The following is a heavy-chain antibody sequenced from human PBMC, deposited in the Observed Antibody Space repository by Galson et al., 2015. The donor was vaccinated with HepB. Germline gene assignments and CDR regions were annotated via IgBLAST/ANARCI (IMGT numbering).Heavy chain of an antibody. CDR2: IRNKGDGGTT. CDR3: TRWRCCHDY. CDR1: GFTFGDFA. D-gene: IGHD2-21*01. Sequence: SLRLSCAASGFTFGDFAMTWFRQAPGKGLEWVGLIRNKGDGGTTEYAASVKGRFTISRDDSKSIVYLQMNNLKTEDTAVYFCTRWRCCHDYWGQGTLVTVSS. J-gene: IGHJ4*02. V-gene: IGHV3-49*03.